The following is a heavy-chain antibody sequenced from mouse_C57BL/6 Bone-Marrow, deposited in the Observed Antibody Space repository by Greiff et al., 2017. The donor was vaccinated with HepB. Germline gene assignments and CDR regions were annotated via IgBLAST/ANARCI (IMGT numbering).Heavy chain of an antibody. CDR1: GYTFTSYW. V-gene: IGHV1-55*01. D-gene: IGHD1-1*01. CDR3: ARPGYYGSSPFAY. Sequence: QVQLQQPGAELVKPGASVKMSCKASGYTFTSYWITWVKQRPGQGLEWIGDIYPGSGSTNYNEKFKSKATLTVDTSSSTAYMQLSSLTSEDSAVYYCARPGYYGSSPFAYWGQGTLVTVSA. CDR2: IYPGSGST. J-gene: IGHJ3*01.